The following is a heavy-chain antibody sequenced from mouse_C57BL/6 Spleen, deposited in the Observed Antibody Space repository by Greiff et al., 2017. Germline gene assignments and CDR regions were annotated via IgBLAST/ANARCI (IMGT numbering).Heavy chain of an antibody. CDR3: ARQGYSNYSDY. D-gene: IGHD2-5*01. Sequence: EVQRVESGGDLVKPGGSLKLSCAASGFTFSSYGMSWVRQTPDKRLEWVATISSGGSYTYYPDSVKGRFTISRDNAKNTLYLQMSSLKSEDTAMYYCARQGYSNYSDYWGQGTTLTVSS. V-gene: IGHV5-6*01. CDR1: GFTFSSYG. CDR2: ISSGGSYT. J-gene: IGHJ2*01.